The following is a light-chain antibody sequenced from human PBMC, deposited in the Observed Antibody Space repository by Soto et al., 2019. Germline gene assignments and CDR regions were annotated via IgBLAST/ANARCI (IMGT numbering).Light chain of an antibody. V-gene: IGKV3D-15*01. CDR2: GAS. Sequence: TQSPALLSVSPGEPATLSCKASRPIANKLAWYQQSPGQTPRLLIYGASTRASGVPDRFSGSGSGTDFTLTITSPQAEDFATYYCQQYYDWPPNTFGQGTKFDIK. CDR1: RPIANK. J-gene: IGKJ2*01. CDR3: QQYYDWPPNT.